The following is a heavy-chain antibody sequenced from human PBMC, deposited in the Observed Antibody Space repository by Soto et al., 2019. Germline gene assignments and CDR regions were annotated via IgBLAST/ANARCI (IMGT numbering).Heavy chain of an antibody. V-gene: IGHV3-21*01. Sequence: EVQLVESGGGLVKPGGSLRLSCAASGFTFSSYSMNWVRQDPGKGLEWVSSISSSSGYIYYADSVKGRCTISRDNAKNSLYLQMNSLRAEDTAVYYGARKIFGVVIGVDYWGQGTLVTVSS. D-gene: IGHD3-3*01. J-gene: IGHJ4*02. CDR2: ISSSSGYI. CDR1: GFTFSSYS. CDR3: ARKIFGVVIGVDY.